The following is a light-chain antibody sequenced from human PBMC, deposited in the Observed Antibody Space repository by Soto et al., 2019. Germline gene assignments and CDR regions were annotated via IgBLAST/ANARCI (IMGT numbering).Light chain of an antibody. J-gene: IGLJ1*01. Sequence: SALTQPPSASGTPGQRVTISASGSSSNIGGNTVSWYQQVPGTAPKLLIYDNDERPSGVPGRFSGSKSGTSASLAISGLQSEDEADYYCATWDDSRNGYVFGPGTKVTVL. V-gene: IGLV1-44*01. CDR2: DND. CDR3: ATWDDSRNGYV. CDR1: SSNIGGNT.